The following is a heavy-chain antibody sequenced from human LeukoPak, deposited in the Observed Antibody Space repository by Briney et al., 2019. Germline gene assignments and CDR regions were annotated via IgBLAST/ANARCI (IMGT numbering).Heavy chain of an antibody. Sequence: KTSETLSLTCTVSGGSISSSSYYWGWIRQPPVKGLEWIGSIYYSGSTYYNPSLKSRVTISVDTSKNQFSLKLSSVTAADTAVYYCASSGYYWRAFDIWGQGTMVTVSS. CDR2: IYYSGST. CDR1: GGSISSSSYY. V-gene: IGHV4-39*01. D-gene: IGHD3-22*01. CDR3: ASSGYYWRAFDI. J-gene: IGHJ3*02.